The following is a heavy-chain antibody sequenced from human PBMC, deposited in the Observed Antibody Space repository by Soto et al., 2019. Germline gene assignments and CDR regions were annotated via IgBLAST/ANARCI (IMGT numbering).Heavy chain of an antibody. D-gene: IGHD2-2*01. V-gene: IGHV3-23*01. J-gene: IGHJ3*02. Sequence: GGSLRLSCAASGFTFSSYAMSWVRQAPGKGLEWVSAISGSGGSTYYADSVKGRFTISRNNSKNTLYLQINSLRAEDTAVYYCAKWGRVGYIVVVPAAKVDAFDIWGQGTMVTVSS. CDR3: AKWGRVGYIVVVPAAKVDAFDI. CDR1: GFTFSSYA. CDR2: ISGSGGST.